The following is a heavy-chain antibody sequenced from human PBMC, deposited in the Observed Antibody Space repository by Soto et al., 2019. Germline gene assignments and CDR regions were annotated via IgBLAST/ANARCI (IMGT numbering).Heavy chain of an antibody. V-gene: IGHV1-18*01. J-gene: IGHJ5*02. D-gene: IGHD2-8*01. CDR1: GYSFTKFG. Sequence: ASVKVSCKASGYSFTKFGISWVRQGPGQVLEWMGWISTSNGKTNYAQKFQGRVIVTTDTSTSTAYMELRSLRSDDTAVYYCARHWNCTQTVCYNVFDPWGQGTPVTVSS. CDR3: ARHWNCTQTVCYNVFDP. CDR2: ISTSNGKT.